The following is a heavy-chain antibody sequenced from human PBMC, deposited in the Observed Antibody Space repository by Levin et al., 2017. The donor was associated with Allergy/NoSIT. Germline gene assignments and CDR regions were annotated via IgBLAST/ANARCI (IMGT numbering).Heavy chain of an antibody. CDR1: GGSFSGYY. D-gene: IGHD6-13*01. CDR2: INHSGST. J-gene: IGHJ5*02. CDR3: ARGCLQYSSSPNWFDP. Sequence: SSETLSLTCAVYGGSFSGYYWSWIRQPPGKGLEWIGEINHSGSTNYNPSLKSRVTISVDTSKNQFSLKLSSVTAADTAVYYCARGCLQYSSSPNWFDPWGQGTLVTVSS. V-gene: IGHV4-34*01.